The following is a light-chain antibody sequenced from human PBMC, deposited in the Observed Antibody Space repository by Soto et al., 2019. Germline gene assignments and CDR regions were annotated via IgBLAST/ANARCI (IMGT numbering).Light chain of an antibody. Sequence: DIQMTQSPSTLSASVGDRVTITCRASQSISSWLAWYQQKPGKAPKLLIYAASSLQSGVQSRFSGSGSGTDFTLTIRSLQPEDFATYYCKQSYSTPITFGQGTRLEI. J-gene: IGKJ5*01. CDR1: QSISSW. V-gene: IGKV1-39*01. CDR2: AAS. CDR3: KQSYSTPIT.